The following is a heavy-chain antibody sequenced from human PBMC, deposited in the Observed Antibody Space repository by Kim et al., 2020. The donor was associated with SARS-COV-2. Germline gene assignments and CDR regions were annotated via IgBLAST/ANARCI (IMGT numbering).Heavy chain of an antibody. V-gene: IGHV3-48*02. CDR3: ARNLNLYTIDV. CDR1: GFTLSVYT. J-gene: IGHJ6*02. Sequence: GGSLRLSCAASGFTLSVYTMNWVRQSPGKGLEWLSYISNSGITKYYADSVKGRFTISRDNAKNSLYLQMNSLRYEDTAIYYCARNLNLYTIDVWGQGTTVTVSS. D-gene: IGHD4-4*01. CDR2: ISNSGITK.